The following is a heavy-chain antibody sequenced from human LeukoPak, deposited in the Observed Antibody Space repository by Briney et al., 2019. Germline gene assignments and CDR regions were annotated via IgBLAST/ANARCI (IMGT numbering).Heavy chain of an antibody. D-gene: IGHD3-10*01. V-gene: IGHV3-30*18. CDR2: ISHDGGYK. CDR3: GKDRDYGSGSYRYGVEL. Sequence: AGGSLRLSCAGSGFTFRSYGMHWARQAPGQGLEWVAVISHDGGYKYYTDSVKGRFTISRDNSKNTVYLQMHSLRAEDTALYHCGKDRDYGSGSYRYGVELWGQGTTFRVSS. CDR1: GFTFRSYG. J-gene: IGHJ6*02.